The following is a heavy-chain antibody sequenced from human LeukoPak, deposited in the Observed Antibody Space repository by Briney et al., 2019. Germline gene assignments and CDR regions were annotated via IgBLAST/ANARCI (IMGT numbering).Heavy chain of an antibody. J-gene: IGHJ4*02. CDR1: GFTVSSNY. Sequence: PGGSLRLSCAASGFTVSSNYMSWVRQAPGKGLEWVSVIYSGGTTYYADSVKGRLTISRDNSKNTLYLQMNSLRAEDTAVYYCARGGGRDGYNSVDYWGQGTLVTVSS. D-gene: IGHD5-24*01. CDR2: IYSGGTT. CDR3: ARGGGRDGYNSVDY. V-gene: IGHV3-53*01.